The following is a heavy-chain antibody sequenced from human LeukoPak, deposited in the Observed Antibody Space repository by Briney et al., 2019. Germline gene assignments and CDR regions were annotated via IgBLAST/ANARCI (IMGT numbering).Heavy chain of an antibody. D-gene: IGHD7-27*01. V-gene: IGHV5-51*01. CDR1: GYSFTNYW. J-gene: IGHJ4*02. Sequence: GESLKISCKGFGYSFTNYWIGWVRQMPGKGLEWMGIIYPGDSDTRYSPSFQGHVTISADKSISTAYLQWSSLKASDTAMYYCARPGQLGEYTPYYFDYWGQGTLVTVSS. CDR2: IYPGDSDT. CDR3: ARPGQLGEYTPYYFDY.